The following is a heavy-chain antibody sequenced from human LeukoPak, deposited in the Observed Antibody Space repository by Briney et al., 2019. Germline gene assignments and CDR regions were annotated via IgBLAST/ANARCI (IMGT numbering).Heavy chain of an antibody. J-gene: IGHJ4*02. CDR2: ISHTGSI. CDR1: GVSLNDYY. CDR3: AGTGANDYETAY. D-gene: IGHD4-17*01. V-gene: IGHV4-34*01. Sequence: SETLSLTCAVSGVSLNDYYWTWIRQSPGTGLQWIAEISHTGSIHYNPSLKSRVTVSLDMSKNQFFLRLTSVTAADTSVYYCAGTGANDYETAYWGQGTLVTVSS.